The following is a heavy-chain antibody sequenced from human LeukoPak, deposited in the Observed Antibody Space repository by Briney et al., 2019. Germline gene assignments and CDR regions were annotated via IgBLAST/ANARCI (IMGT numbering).Heavy chain of an antibody. Sequence: PGGSLRLSCAASGFIFSSYGMHWVRQAPGKGLEWVAFIRYDGSNKYYADSVKGRFTISRDNSKNTLYLQMNSLRAEDTAVYYCAKGYYYDSSGYFDYWGQGTLVTVSS. D-gene: IGHD3-22*01. J-gene: IGHJ4*02. CDR3: AKGYYYDSSGYFDY. V-gene: IGHV3-30*02. CDR2: IRYDGSNK. CDR1: GFIFSSYG.